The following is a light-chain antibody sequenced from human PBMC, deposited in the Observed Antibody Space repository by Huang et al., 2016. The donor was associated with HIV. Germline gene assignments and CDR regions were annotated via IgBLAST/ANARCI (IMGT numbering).Light chain of an antibody. V-gene: IGKV4-1*01. J-gene: IGKJ4*01. CDR3: QQYYSAPLT. CDR2: WAS. Sequence: DIVMTQSPDSLAVSLGERATINCKSSLSVLYSSNNKNYLVWYQQKPGQPPKLLIYWASTRESGVPDRFSGSGSGTDFTLTISSLQAEDVAVYYCQQYYSAPLTFGGGTKVEIK. CDR1: LSVLYSSNNKNY.